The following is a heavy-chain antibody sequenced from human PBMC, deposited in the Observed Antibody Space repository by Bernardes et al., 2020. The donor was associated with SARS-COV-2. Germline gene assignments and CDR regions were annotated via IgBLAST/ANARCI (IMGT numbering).Heavy chain of an antibody. CDR2: IYSGGST. CDR3: ARAYDYAYGMDV. V-gene: IGHV3-53*01. D-gene: IGHD2-2*01. CDR1: GFTVSSNY. J-gene: IGHJ6*02. Sequence: GGSLRLSCAASGFTVSSNYMSWVRQAPGKGLEWVSVIYSGGSTYYADSVKGRFTISRDNSKNTLYLQMNSLRAEDTAVYYCARAYDYAYGMDVWGQGTTVTVSS.